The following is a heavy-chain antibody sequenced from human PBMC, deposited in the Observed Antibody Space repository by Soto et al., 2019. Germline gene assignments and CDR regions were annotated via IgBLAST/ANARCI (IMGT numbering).Heavy chain of an antibody. V-gene: IGHV3-30-3*01. CDR2: ISYDGSNK. Sequence: QVQLVESGGGVVQPGRSLRLSCAASGFTFSSYAMHWVRQAPGKGLEWVAVISYDGSNKYYADSVKGRFTISRDNSKNTLYLQMNSLRAEDTAVYYCARDRGYCISTSCQVALFWFDPWGQGTLVTVSS. CDR1: GFTFSSYA. J-gene: IGHJ5*02. D-gene: IGHD2-2*01. CDR3: ARDRGYCISTSCQVALFWFDP.